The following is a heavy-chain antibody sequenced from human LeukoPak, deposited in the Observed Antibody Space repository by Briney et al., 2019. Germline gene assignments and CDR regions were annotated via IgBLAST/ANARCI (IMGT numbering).Heavy chain of an antibody. D-gene: IGHD5-24*01. V-gene: IGHV4-59*11. CDR2: IYYSGST. CDR3: ARGDGYNLY. Sequence: PSETLSLTCTVSGGSISGHYWSWIRQPPGRGLEWIGYIYYSGSTNYNPSLNSRVSISVDTSKNQLSLRLSSVTAADTAVYYCARGDGYNLYWGQGTLVTVSS. CDR1: GGSISGHY. J-gene: IGHJ4*02.